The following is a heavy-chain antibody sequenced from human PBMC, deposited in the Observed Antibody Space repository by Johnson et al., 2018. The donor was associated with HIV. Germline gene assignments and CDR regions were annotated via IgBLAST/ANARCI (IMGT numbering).Heavy chain of an antibody. V-gene: IGHV3-30-3*01. CDR1: GFTFSSYA. CDR3: ARDPFTQALDAFDI. Sequence: VQVVESGGGVVQPGRSLRLSCAASGFTFSSYAMHWVRQAPGKGLEWVAVISYDGSNKYYADSVKGRFTISRDNSKNTLYLQMNSLRAEDTAVYYCARDPFTQALDAFDIWGQGTMVTVSS. CDR2: ISYDGSNK. J-gene: IGHJ3*02.